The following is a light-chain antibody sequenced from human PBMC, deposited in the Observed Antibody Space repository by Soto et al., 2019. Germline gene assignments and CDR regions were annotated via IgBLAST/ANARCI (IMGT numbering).Light chain of an antibody. Sequence: EIVMTQSPATLSVSPGERATLSCRASQSVSSNLAWYQQKPGQAPRLLIYAASTRATGIPARFSGSGSGTEFTLTISSLQSEDFAVYYCQQYNNWPLYTLGQGTKLEIK. CDR2: AAS. CDR3: QQYNNWPLYT. J-gene: IGKJ2*01. V-gene: IGKV3-15*01. CDR1: QSVSSN.